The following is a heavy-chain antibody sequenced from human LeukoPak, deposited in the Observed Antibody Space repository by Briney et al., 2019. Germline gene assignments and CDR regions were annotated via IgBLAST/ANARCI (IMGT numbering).Heavy chain of an antibody. Sequence: PSETLSLTCTVSGGSISGTYYWSWIRQPPGKGLEWIGYIYYTGTTDSNPSLKSRVTISLDTSKNQFSLNLSSVTAADAAVYYCARRWVYDKRAFDAWGQGTMVTVSS. V-gene: IGHV4-59*08. CDR2: IYYTGTT. D-gene: IGHD3-16*01. CDR1: GGSISGTYY. CDR3: ARRWVYDKRAFDA. J-gene: IGHJ3*01.